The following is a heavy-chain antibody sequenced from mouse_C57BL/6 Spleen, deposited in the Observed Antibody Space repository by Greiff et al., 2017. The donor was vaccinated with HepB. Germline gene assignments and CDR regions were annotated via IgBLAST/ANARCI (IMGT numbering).Heavy chain of an antibody. CDR3: ARKKYDYDAMDY. J-gene: IGHJ4*01. CDR1: GYTFTSYW. CDR2: IDPSDSYT. D-gene: IGHD5-1-1*01. Sequence: VKLQQPGAELVMPGASVKLSCKASGYTFTSYWMHWVKQRPGQGLEWIGEIDPSDSYTNYNQKFKGKSTLTVDKSSSTAYMQLSSLTSEDSAVYYCARKKYDYDAMDYWGQGTSVTVSS. V-gene: IGHV1-69*01.